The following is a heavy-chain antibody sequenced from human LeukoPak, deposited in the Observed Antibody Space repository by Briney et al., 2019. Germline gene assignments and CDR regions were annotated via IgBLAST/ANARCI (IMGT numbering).Heavy chain of an antibody. Sequence: SVKVSCKASGDTFSSYSITWLRQAPGQGLEWVGGIIPLFGTVDHAQEFQGRVTITTDESTSTAYMELTSLRSDDTAVYYCARRGGPYFDYWGQGTLVTVSS. V-gene: IGHV1-69*05. D-gene: IGHD3-16*01. J-gene: IGHJ4*02. CDR1: GDTFSSYS. CDR2: IIPLFGTV. CDR3: ARRGGPYFDY.